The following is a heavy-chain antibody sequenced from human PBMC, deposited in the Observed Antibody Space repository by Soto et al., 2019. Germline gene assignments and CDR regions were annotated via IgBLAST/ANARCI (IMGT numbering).Heavy chain of an antibody. V-gene: IGHV3-48*03. J-gene: IGHJ4*02. CDR3: ARVRADSSGWYVGYFDY. CDR1: GFTFSSYE. Sequence: PGGSLRLSCAASGFTFSSYEMNWVRQAPGKGLEWVSYISSSGSTIYYADSVKGRFTISRDNAKNSLYLQMNSLRAEDTAVYYCARVRADSSGWYVGYFDYWGQGTLVTVSS. D-gene: IGHD6-19*01. CDR2: ISSSGSTI.